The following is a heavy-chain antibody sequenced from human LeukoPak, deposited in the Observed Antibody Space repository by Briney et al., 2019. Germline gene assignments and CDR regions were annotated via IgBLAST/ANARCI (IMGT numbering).Heavy chain of an antibody. Sequence: GGSLRLSCAASGFTFSSYGMHWVRQAPGKGLEWVAVISYDGSNKYYADSVKGRFTISRDNSKNTLYLQMNSLRAEDTAVYYCAKDDGDYHYYYYYGMDVWGQGTTVTVSS. J-gene: IGHJ6*02. V-gene: IGHV3-30*18. CDR2: ISYDGSNK. CDR1: GFTFSSYG. CDR3: AKDDGDYHYYYYYGMDV. D-gene: IGHD4-17*01.